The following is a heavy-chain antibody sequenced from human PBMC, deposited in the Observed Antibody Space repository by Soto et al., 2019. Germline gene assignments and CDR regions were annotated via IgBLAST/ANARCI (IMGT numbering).Heavy chain of an antibody. Sequence: SETLSLTCTVSGGSISSSSYYWGWIRQPPGKGLEWIGFFFFIVSTYYNPSLKSRVTIFVDTSKNQFSLKLSSVTAADTAVYFCVCIFSGGYSYGFYSYGMDVWGQGTTVTVSS. J-gene: IGHJ6*02. CDR3: VCIFSGGYSYGFYSYGMDV. CDR2: FFFIVST. CDR1: GGSISSSSYY. D-gene: IGHD5-18*01. V-gene: IGHV4-39*01.